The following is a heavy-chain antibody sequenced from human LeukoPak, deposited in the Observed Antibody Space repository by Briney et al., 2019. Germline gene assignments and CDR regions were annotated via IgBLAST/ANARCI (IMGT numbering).Heavy chain of an antibody. Sequence: SVKVSCKASGGTFSSYAISWVRQAPGQGLEWMGGIIPIFGTANYAQKFQGRVTITADESTSTAYMELSSLRSEDTAVYYCARIHIDCSSTSCYTRYYFDYWGQGTPVTVSS. CDR3: ARIHIDCSSTSCYTRYYFDY. CDR2: IIPIFGTA. J-gene: IGHJ4*02. CDR1: GGTFSSYA. V-gene: IGHV1-69*13. D-gene: IGHD2-2*02.